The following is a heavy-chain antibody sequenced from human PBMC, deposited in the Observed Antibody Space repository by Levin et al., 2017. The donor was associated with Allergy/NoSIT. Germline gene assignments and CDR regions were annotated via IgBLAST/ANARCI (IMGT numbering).Heavy chain of an antibody. Sequence: GGSLRLSCAASGFTFNAYAMKWIRQAPGKGLEYVSSITNSGGSTNYADSLTGRFTISRDNSKNTVFLQMNSLRAEDTAIYYCATHWGKGREGESWGQGTLVTVSS. D-gene: IGHD3-16*01. V-gene: IGHV3-23*01. CDR2: ITNSGGST. CDR1: GFTFNAYA. J-gene: IGHJ4*02. CDR3: ATHWGKGREGES.